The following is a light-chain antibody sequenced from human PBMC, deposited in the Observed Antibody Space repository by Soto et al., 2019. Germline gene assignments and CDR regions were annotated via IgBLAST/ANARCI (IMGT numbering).Light chain of an antibody. J-gene: IGKJ4*01. CDR2: DAY. Sequence: IVMTQSPATLSVSPGERVTLSCRASQSFRGLLAWYQQKPGQAPRLLIYDAYNRATGIPPRFSGSGSGTDFTLTISRLEPEDFAVYYCQYYGTLPLTFGGGTKVDIK. CDR3: QYYGTLPLT. CDR1: QSFRGL. V-gene: IGKV3D-15*01.